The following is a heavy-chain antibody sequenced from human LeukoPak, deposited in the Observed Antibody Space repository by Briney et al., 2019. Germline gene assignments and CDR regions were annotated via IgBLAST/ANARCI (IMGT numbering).Heavy chain of an antibody. CDR1: GFTFSSYS. V-gene: IGHV3-21*01. CDR3: ARGADMAFDI. CDR2: ISSSSSYI. Sequence: GGSLRLSCAASGFTFSSYSMNWVRQAPGKGLEWVSSISSSSSYIYYADSVMGRLTISRDNAKNSLYLQMNSLRAEDTAVYYCARGADMAFDIWGQGTMVTVSS. D-gene: IGHD2-15*01. J-gene: IGHJ3*02.